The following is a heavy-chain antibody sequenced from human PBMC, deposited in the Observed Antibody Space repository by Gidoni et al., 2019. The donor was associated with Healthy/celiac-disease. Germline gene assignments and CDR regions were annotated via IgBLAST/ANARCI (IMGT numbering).Heavy chain of an antibody. CDR2: ISYDGSNK. Sequence: QVQLVESGGGVVQPGRSLRLSCAASGFTFSSYGMHWVRQAPGKGLEWVAVISYDGSNKYYAVSVKGRFTISRDNSKNTLYLQMNSLRAEDTAVYYCAKGRYSSSWIDYWGQGTLVTVSS. CDR1: GFTFSSYG. D-gene: IGHD6-13*01. J-gene: IGHJ4*02. V-gene: IGHV3-30*18. CDR3: AKGRYSSSWIDY.